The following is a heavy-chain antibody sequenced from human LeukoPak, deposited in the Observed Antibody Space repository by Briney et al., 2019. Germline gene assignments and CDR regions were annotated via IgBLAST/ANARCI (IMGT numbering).Heavy chain of an antibody. Sequence: PGGSLRLSCAASGITFSSLWMSWFRQAPGKGLEWVADIKQDGSEEHYVASVKGRFTISRDSTSLYLQMNSLRADDTAVYYCARVGRIYNYYMDVWGKGTTVIVSS. V-gene: IGHV3-7*01. CDR1: GITFSSLW. CDR2: IKQDGSEE. CDR3: ARVGRIYNYYMDV. J-gene: IGHJ6*03.